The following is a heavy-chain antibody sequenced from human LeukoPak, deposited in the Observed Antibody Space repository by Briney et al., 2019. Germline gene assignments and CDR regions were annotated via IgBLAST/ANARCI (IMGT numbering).Heavy chain of an antibody. CDR2: ISYDGSNK. V-gene: IGHV3-30*18. CDR1: GGTFSSYG. J-gene: IGHJ4*02. D-gene: IGHD5-18*01. Sequence: GGSLRLSCAASGGTFSSYGIHWVRQAPGKGLEWVAVISYDGSNKYYADSVKGRFTISRDNSKSTLYLQMNSLRAEDTAVYYCAKGYSYGLDYWGQGTLVTVSS. CDR3: AKGYSYGLDY.